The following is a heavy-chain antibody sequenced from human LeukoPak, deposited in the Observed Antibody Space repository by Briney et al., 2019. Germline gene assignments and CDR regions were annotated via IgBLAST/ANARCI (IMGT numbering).Heavy chain of an antibody. Sequence: PGGSLRLSCAASGFTVSSNYMSWVRQAPGKGLEWVSVIYSGGSTYYADSVKGRFTISRDNSKNTLYLQMNSLRAEDTAVYYCARDPTHGSIAARTPHDAFDIWGQGTMVTVSS. CDR1: GFTVSSNY. V-gene: IGHV3-53*01. CDR2: IYSGGST. D-gene: IGHD6-6*01. J-gene: IGHJ3*02. CDR3: ARDPTHGSIAARTPHDAFDI.